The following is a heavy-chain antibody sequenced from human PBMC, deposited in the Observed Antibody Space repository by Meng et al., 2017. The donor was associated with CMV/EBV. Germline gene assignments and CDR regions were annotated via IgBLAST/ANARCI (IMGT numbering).Heavy chain of an antibody. CDR1: GFTFISYA. Sequence: GGSLRLSCAASGFTFISYAVYWVRQAPGKGLEGVAFIRYDGSNKYYADSVKGRFTISRDNSKNTLYMQMNSLRAEDTAVYYCAKALDYWGQGTLVTVSS. V-gene: IGHV3-30*02. CDR3: AKALDY. CDR2: IRYDGSNK. J-gene: IGHJ4*02.